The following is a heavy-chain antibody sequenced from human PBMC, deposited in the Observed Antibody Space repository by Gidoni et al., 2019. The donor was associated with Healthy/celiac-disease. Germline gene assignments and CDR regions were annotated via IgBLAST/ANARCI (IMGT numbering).Heavy chain of an antibody. D-gene: IGHD4-17*01. CDR2: ISYDGSNK. CDR1: GFTFSSYA. V-gene: IGHV3-30-3*01. CDR3: ARAGGMTTVVSVVDY. J-gene: IGHJ4*02. Sequence: QVQLVESGGGVVQPGRSLRLSCAASGFTFSSYAMHWVRQAPGKGLEWVAVISYDGSNKYYADSVKGRFTISRDNSKNTLYLQMNSLRAEDTAVYYCARAGGMTTVVSVVDYWGQGTLVTVSS.